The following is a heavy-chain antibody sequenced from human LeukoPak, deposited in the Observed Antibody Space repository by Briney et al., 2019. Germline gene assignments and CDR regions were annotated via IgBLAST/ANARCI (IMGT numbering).Heavy chain of an antibody. CDR1: GFIFSDHY. CDR2: TRNEANIYTT. J-gene: IGHJ3*02. Sequence: GGSLRLSCAASGFIFSDHYMDWVRQAPGKGLEWVGRTRNEANIYTTKYAASVKGRFTISRDDSKNSLYLQMNSLKTEDTVVYYCASPVGATTVRAFDIWGQGTMVTVSS. V-gene: IGHV3-72*01. D-gene: IGHD1-26*01. CDR3: ASPVGATTVRAFDI.